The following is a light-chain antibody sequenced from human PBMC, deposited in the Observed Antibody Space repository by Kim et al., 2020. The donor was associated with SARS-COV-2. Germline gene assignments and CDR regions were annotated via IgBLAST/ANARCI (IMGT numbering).Light chain of an antibody. Sequence: SYELTQPPSVSVSPGQTASITCSGDALPKQYAYWYQQKPGQAPVLVIYKDSERPSGIPERFSGSSSGTTVTLTISGVQAEDEADYYCQSADNTDNYVVFGGGTQLTVL. CDR1: ALPKQY. CDR3: QSADNTDNYVV. J-gene: IGLJ2*01. CDR2: KDS. V-gene: IGLV3-25*03.